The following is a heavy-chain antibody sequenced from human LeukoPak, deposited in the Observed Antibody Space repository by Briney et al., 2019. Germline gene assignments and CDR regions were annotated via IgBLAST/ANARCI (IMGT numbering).Heavy chain of an antibody. CDR2: ISRSSSYI. J-gene: IGHJ6*02. V-gene: IGHV3-21*01. CDR3: ARPGYCSGGSCYSGDYYYGMDV. CDR1: GFTFSSYS. D-gene: IGHD2-15*01. Sequence: GGSLRLSCAASGFTFSSYSMNWVRQAPGKGLEWVSSISRSSSYIYYADSVKGRFTISRDNAKNSLYLQMNSLRAEDTAVYYCARPGYCSGGSCYSGDYYYGMDVWGQGTTVTVSS.